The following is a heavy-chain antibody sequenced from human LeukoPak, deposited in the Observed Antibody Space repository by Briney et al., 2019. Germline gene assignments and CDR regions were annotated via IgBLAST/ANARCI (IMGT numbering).Heavy chain of an antibody. CDR1: GGSISSSSYY. Sequence: SETLSLTCTVSGGSISSSSYYWGWIRQPPGKGLEWIGRIYYSGSTYYNPSLKSRVTISVDTSKNQFSLKLSSVTAADTAVYYCAGITTGFVPYYFDYWGQGTLVTVSS. CDR3: AGITTGFVPYYFDY. V-gene: IGHV4-39*01. J-gene: IGHJ4*02. D-gene: IGHD3-3*01. CDR2: IYYSGST.